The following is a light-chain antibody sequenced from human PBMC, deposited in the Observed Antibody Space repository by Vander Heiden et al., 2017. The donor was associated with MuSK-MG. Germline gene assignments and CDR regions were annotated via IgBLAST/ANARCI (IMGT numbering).Light chain of an antibody. Sequence: QSVLTQPASVSGSPGQSITISCTGTSSDVGGYNYVSWYQHHPVKAPKLMICDVSNRPSGVSSRFSGSKSGNTASLTISGLQAGDEADYYCSSYTSSSLYVFGTGTKVTVL. CDR3: SSYTSSSLYV. J-gene: IGLJ1*01. V-gene: IGLV2-14*03. CDR2: DVS. CDR1: SSDVGGYNY.